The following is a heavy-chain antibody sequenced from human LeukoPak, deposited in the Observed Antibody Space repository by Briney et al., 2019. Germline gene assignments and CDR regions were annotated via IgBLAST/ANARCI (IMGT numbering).Heavy chain of an antibody. J-gene: IGHJ4*02. CDR1: GGSISSYY. D-gene: IGHD5-24*01. V-gene: IGHV4-59*08. Sequence: SETQSLTCTVSGGSISSYYWSWIRQPPGKGLEWIGYIYYSGSTKYNPSLKSRVTISVDTSKNQFSLKLSSVTAADTAVYYCARGARAGYNLEPFDYWGQGTLVTVSS. CDR2: IYYSGST. CDR3: ARGARAGYNLEPFDY.